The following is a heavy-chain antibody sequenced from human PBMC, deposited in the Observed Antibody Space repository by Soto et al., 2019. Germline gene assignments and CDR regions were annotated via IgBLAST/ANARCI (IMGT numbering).Heavy chain of an antibody. CDR2: IWYDGSNK. CDR1: GFTFRSYG. V-gene: IGHV3-33*01. D-gene: IGHD4-17*01. Sequence: QVQLVESGGGVVQPGRSLRLSCAASGFTFRSYGMHWVRQAPGKGLEWVAVIWYDGSNKYYADSVKGRFTISRNNSKNTLYLQMNSRRAEDTAVYYCARDHYGDGDYWGQGTLVTVS. CDR3: ARDHYGDGDY. J-gene: IGHJ4*02.